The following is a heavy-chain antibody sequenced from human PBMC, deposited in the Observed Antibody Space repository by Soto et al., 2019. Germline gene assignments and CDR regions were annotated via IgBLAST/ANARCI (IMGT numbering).Heavy chain of an antibody. D-gene: IGHD3-9*01. Sequence: EVQLVESGGGLVKPGGSLRLSCAASGFTFSSYSMNWVRQAPGKGLEWVSSISSSSSYIYYADSVKGRFTISRDNAKNSLYLQMNSLRAEDTAVYYCAREGAYYDILTGVLKTNYYMDVWGKGSTVTVS. V-gene: IGHV3-21*01. CDR1: GFTFSSYS. J-gene: IGHJ6*03. CDR2: ISSSSSYI. CDR3: AREGAYYDILTGVLKTNYYMDV.